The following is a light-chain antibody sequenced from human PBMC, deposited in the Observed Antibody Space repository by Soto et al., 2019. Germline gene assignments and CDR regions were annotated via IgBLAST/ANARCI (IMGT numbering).Light chain of an antibody. CDR3: QQYNSYSPWT. CDR1: PSVNKW. J-gene: IGKJ1*01. CDR2: DAS. V-gene: IGKV1-5*01. Sequence: RISQSAATVSASVGARVTITCRASPSVNKWLAWFQQKPGKVPKLLIFDASTLQTGVPSRFGGGGSGTDFTLTISGLQHDDFATYYCQQYNSYSPWTFGPGTKV.